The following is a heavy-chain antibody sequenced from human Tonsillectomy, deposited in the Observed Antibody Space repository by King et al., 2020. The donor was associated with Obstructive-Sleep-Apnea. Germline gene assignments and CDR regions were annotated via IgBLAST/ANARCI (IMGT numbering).Heavy chain of an antibody. D-gene: IGHD3-22*01. V-gene: IGHV3-30*18. J-gene: IGHJ4*02. CDR3: AKEIYDSSGYSTFDY. Sequence: VQLVESGGGVVQPGRSLRLSCAASGFTFSSYGMHWVRQAPGKGLEWVAVISYDGSNKYYADSVKGRFTISRDNSKNTLYLQMNSLRAEDTAVYYCAKEIYDSSGYSTFDYWGQGTLVTVSS. CDR2: ISYDGSNK. CDR1: GFTFSSYG.